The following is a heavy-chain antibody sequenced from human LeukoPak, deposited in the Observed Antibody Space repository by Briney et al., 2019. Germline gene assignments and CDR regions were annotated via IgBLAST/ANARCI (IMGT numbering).Heavy chain of an antibody. J-gene: IGHJ5*02. Sequence: SETLSLTCTVSGCSISSGGYYWSWIRQHPGKGLEWIGYIYYSGSTYYNPSLKSRVTISVDMSKNQFSLKLSSVTAADTAVYYCARAVRAAGTRGNWFDPWGRGTLVTVSS. CDR3: ARAVRAAGTRGNWFDP. CDR1: GCSISSGGYY. D-gene: IGHD6-13*01. CDR2: IYYSGST. V-gene: IGHV4-31*03.